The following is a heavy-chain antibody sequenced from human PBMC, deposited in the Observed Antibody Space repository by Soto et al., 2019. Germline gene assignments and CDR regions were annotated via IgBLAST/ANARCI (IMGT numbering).Heavy chain of an antibody. V-gene: IGHV4-61*01. Sequence: PSETLSLTCTVSGGSVSSGSYYWSWIRQPPGKGLEWIGYIYYSGSTNYNPSLKSRVTISVDTSKNQFSLKLSSVTAADTAVYYCAREKLNSGSIDYWGQGTLVTVSS. J-gene: IGHJ4*02. CDR2: IYYSGST. CDR3: AREKLNSGSIDY. D-gene: IGHD1-26*01. CDR1: GGSVSSGSYY.